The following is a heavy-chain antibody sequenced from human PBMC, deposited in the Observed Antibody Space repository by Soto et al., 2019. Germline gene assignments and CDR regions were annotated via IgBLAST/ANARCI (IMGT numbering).Heavy chain of an antibody. CDR2: IYYSGST. Sequence: PSETLSLTCTVSGGSISSGGYYWSWIRQHPGKGLEWIGYIYYSGSTYYNPSLKSRVTISVDTSKNQFSLKLSSVTAADTAVYYCARDASRGYSSSSHYYYYGMDVWGQGTTVTVSS. V-gene: IGHV4-31*03. D-gene: IGHD6-6*01. J-gene: IGHJ6*02. CDR1: GGSISSGGYY. CDR3: ARDASRGYSSSSHYYYYGMDV.